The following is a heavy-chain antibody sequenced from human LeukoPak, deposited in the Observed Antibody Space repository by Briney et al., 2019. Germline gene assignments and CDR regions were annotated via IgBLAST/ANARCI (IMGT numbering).Heavy chain of an antibody. CDR2: ISSSSSYT. CDR1: GFTFSDYY. D-gene: IGHD4-17*01. CDR3: ARSYGDYVDY. V-gene: IGHV3-11*03. J-gene: IGHJ4*02. Sequence: RGSLRLSCAASGFTFSDYYMSWIRQAPGKGLEWVSYISSSSSYTNYADSVKGRFTISRDNAKNSLYLQMNSLRAEDTAVYYCARSYGDYVDYWGQGTLVTVSS.